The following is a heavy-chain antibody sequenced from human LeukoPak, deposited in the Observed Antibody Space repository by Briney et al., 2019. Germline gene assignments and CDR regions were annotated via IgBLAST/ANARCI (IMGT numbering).Heavy chain of an antibody. J-gene: IGHJ6*02. CDR3: ARDRRYYDILTGQGNYYYYYGMDV. CDR2: ISSSSSYI. CDR1: GFTFSSYS. V-gene: IGHV3-21*01. Sequence: PGGSLRLSCAASGFTFSSYSMNWVRQALGKGLERVSSISSSSSYIYYADSVKGRFTISRDNAKNSLYLQMNSLRAEDTAVYYCARDRRYYDILTGQGNYYYYYGMDVWGQGTTVTVSS. D-gene: IGHD3-9*01.